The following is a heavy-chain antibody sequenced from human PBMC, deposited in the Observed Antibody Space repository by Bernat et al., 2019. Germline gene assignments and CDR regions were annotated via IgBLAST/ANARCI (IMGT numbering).Heavy chain of an antibody. CDR2: IIPIFGTA. Sequence: QVQLVQSGAEVKKPGSSVKVSCKASGGTFSSYAISWVRQAPGQGLEWMGGIIPIFGTANYAQKFQGRVTITADESTSTAYMELSSLRSEDTAVYYCARVYLNGSGSYNPTSYYYYYYYMDVWGKGTTVTVSS. CDR1: GGTFSSYA. CDR3: ARVYLNGSGSYNPTSYYYYYYYMDV. J-gene: IGHJ6*03. V-gene: IGHV1-69*01. D-gene: IGHD3-10*01.